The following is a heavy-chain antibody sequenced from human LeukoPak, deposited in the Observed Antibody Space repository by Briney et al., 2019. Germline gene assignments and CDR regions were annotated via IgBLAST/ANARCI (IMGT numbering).Heavy chain of an antibody. CDR2: ITSNGGST. Sequence: TGGSLRLSCAASGFTFSSCGLYWVRQAPGKGLEYVSAITSNGGSTYYANSVKGRFTISRDNSNNTLYLQMGSLRAEDMAVYYCARSEVGRSAYWGQGTLVTVSS. J-gene: IGHJ4*02. CDR1: GFTFSSCG. D-gene: IGHD2-15*01. V-gene: IGHV3-64*01. CDR3: ARSEVGRSAY.